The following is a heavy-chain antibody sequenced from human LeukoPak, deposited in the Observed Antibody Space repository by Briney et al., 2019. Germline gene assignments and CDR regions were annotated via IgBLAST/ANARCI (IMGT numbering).Heavy chain of an antibody. CDR2: IYYSGST. CDR1: GGSISSGGYY. J-gene: IGHJ6*03. CDR3: ARVFGGITIFGVVQEANYYYYYMDV. D-gene: IGHD3-3*01. V-gene: IGHV4-31*03. Sequence: SQTLSLTCTVSGGSISSGGYYWSWIRQPPGKGLEWIGYIYYSGSTYYNPSLKSRVTISVDTSKNQFSLKLSSVTAADTAVYYCARVFGGITIFGVVQEANYYYYYMDVWGKGTTVTVSS.